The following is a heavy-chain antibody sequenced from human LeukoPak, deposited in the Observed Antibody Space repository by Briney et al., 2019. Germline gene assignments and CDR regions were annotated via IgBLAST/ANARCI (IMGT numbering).Heavy chain of an antibody. CDR3: ARWGGYYYDSSGYFDY. V-gene: IGHV1-69*05. Sequence: ASVKVSCKASGGTFSSYAISWVRQAPGRGLEWMGRIIPIFGTANYAQKFQGRVTITTDESTSTAYMELSSLRSEDTAVYYCARWGGYYYDSSGYFDYWGQGTLVTVSS. CDR1: GGTFSSYA. D-gene: IGHD3-22*01. CDR2: IIPIFGTA. J-gene: IGHJ4*02.